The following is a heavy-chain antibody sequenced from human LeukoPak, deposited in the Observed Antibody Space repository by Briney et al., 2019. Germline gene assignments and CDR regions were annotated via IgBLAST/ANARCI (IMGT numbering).Heavy chain of an antibody. CDR2: IYYSGST. J-gene: IGHJ4*02. CDR3: ARDQDRGLSRDSRLPFDY. D-gene: IGHD3-22*01. V-gene: IGHV4-39*07. Sequence: SETLSLTCTVSGGSISSSSYYWGWIRQPPGKGLEWIVSIYYSGSTYYNPSLKSRVTISVDTSKNQFSLKLSSVTAADTAVYYCARDQDRGLSRDSRLPFDYWGQGTLVTVSS. CDR1: GGSISSSSYY.